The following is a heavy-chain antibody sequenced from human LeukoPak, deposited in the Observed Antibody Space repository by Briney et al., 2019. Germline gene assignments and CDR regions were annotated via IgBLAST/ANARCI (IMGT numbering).Heavy chain of an antibody. CDR2: VYYSGST. CDR1: GGSVSGYY. Sequence: ASETLSLTCVVSGGSVSGYYWGWIRQPPGRGLEWIGYVYYSGSTNYNPSFKSRITISVDTSRNQFSLQLSSVTAADTAVYYCARINRYCSGGACYVLDNWGQGTLVAVSS. V-gene: IGHV4-59*02. CDR3: ARINRYCSGGACYVLDN. J-gene: IGHJ4*02. D-gene: IGHD2-15*01.